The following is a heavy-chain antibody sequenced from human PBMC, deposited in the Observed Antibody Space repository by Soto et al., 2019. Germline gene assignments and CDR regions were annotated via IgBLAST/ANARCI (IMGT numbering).Heavy chain of an antibody. V-gene: IGHV4-59*03. Sequence: PSETLSLTCTVSGGSFSSYYWSWIRQPPGKGLEWIGYIYYSGSTNYNPSLKSRVTISVDTSKSQFSLKLSSVTAADTAVYYCARGPRVYCSGGSCYTLDYWGPGTLVTVSS. CDR3: ARGPRVYCSGGSCYTLDY. J-gene: IGHJ4*02. D-gene: IGHD2-15*01. CDR2: IYYSGST. CDR1: GGSFSSYY.